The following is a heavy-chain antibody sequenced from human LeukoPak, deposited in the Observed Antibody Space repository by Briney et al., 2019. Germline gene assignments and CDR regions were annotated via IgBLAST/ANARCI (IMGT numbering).Heavy chain of an antibody. Sequence: SQTLSLTCAISGDSFSGNTAAWNWIRQSPSRGLEWLGRTYYRSKWYNDYGLSVKSRIVFNPDTSKNQITLQLNSVTPEDTAVYYCARARYNDSRGSYYYALDVWGQGTTVTVSS. CDR3: ARARYNDSRGSYYYALDV. J-gene: IGHJ6*02. D-gene: IGHD3-10*01. CDR2: TYYRSKWYN. CDR1: GDSFSGNTAA. V-gene: IGHV6-1*01.